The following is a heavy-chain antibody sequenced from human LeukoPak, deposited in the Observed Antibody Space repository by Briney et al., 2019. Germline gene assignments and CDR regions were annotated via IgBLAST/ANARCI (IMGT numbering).Heavy chain of an antibody. D-gene: IGHD6-13*01. CDR1: GFTFSSYA. CDR2: ISYDGSNK. V-gene: IGHV3-30*04. CDR3: ARSYSSSWYEYYAFDI. J-gene: IGHJ3*02. Sequence: GGSLRLSCAASGFTFSSYAMHWVRQAPGKGLEWVAVISYDGSNKYYADSVKGRFTISRDNSKNTLYLQMNSLRAEDTAVYYCARSYSSSWYEYYAFDIWGQGTMVTVSS.